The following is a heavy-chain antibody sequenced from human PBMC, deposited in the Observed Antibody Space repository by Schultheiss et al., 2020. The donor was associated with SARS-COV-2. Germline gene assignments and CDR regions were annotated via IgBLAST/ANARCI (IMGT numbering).Heavy chain of an antibody. CDR1: GFTFSSYG. J-gene: IGHJ4*02. CDR3: ARADLTTGFNDY. CDR2: IWYDGSNK. Sequence: GGSLRLSCAASGFTFSSYGMHWVRQAPGKGLEWVAVIWYDGSNKYYADSVKGRFTISRDNSKNTLYLQMNSLRAEDTAVYYCARADLTTGFNDYWGQGTLVTVSS. V-gene: IGHV3-33*01. D-gene: IGHD4-17*01.